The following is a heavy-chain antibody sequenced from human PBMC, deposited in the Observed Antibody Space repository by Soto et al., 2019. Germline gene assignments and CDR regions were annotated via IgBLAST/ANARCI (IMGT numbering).Heavy chain of an antibody. CDR3: AKQRAGYGSGSDTFYFDF. D-gene: IGHD3-10*01. J-gene: IGHJ4*02. Sequence: GASVRLSCSTSGFTFSTYAMNWVRQAPGKGLEWVSALSGSGGTTYYADSVRGRFTISRDNSKNTLFLQMSSLRAEDTALYYCAKQRAGYGSGSDTFYFDFWGQGTLVTVSS. V-gene: IGHV3-23*01. CDR1: GFTFSTYA. CDR2: LSGSGGTT.